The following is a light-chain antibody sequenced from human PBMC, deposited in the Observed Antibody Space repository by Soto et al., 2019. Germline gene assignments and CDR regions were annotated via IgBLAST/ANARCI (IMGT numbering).Light chain of an antibody. V-gene: IGKV1-27*01. CDR2: AAS. CDR1: QVITNY. Sequence: DIQMTQSPSSLSASVGDRVTITCRASQVITNYLAWYQQKPGQVPKLLIYAASKLQSGVPSRFSGSGFGTEFTLTINNLQPDDLATYICQQYKSYSTFGRGTKVDIK. CDR3: QQYKSYST. J-gene: IGKJ1*01.